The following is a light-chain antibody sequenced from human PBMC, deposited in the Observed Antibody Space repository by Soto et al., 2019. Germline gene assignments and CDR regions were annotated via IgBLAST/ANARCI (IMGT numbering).Light chain of an antibody. Sequence: DIQMTQSPSSLSASVGDRVTITCRASQTITNYLNWYQQQSGKAPKLLIYATDTLQSGVPSRFSCSGSGTDYSLTTSSLQPEDVVPCYCHHCYNSPQKFGPGTKADI. CDR2: ATD. CDR3: HHCYNSPQK. V-gene: IGKV1-39*01. J-gene: IGKJ1*01. CDR1: QTITNY.